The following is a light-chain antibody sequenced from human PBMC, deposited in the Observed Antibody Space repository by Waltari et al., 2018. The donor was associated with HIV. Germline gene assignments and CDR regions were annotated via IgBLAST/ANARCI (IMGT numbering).Light chain of an antibody. J-gene: IGLJ3*02. Sequence: QSVLTQPPSASGTPGQGVTISCSGSNLNIGRNYVYGYQQLPGTAPKLLLHGKDQRPSGVPDRFSGSKSGNSASLAISGLRSEDDADYYCSAWDDSLRGWVFGGGTKLTVL. CDR2: GKD. CDR3: SAWDDSLRGWV. V-gene: IGLV1-47*01. CDR1: NLNIGRNY.